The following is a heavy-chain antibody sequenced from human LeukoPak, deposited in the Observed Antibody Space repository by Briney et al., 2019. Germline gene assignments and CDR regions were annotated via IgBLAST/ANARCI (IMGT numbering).Heavy chain of an antibody. Sequence: GGSLRLSCAASGFTFSSYGMHWVRQAPGKGLEWVAVISYDGSNKYYADSVKGRFTISRGNSKNTLYLQMNSLRAEDTAVYYCAKDEYCSSTSCYTGPIDYWGQGTLVTVSS. CDR2: ISYDGSNK. V-gene: IGHV3-30*18. D-gene: IGHD2-2*01. CDR1: GFTFSSYG. CDR3: AKDEYCSSTSCYTGPIDY. J-gene: IGHJ4*02.